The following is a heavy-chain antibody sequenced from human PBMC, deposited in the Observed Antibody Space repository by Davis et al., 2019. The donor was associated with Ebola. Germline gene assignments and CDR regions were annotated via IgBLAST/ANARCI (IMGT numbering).Heavy chain of an antibody. D-gene: IGHD4-17*01. V-gene: IGHV1-18*04. CDR1: GYTFTGYY. J-gene: IGHJ5*02. CDR3: ASDKASVTTDWFDP. Sequence: ASVKVSCKASGYTFTGYYMHWVRQAPGQGLEWMGWISAYNGNTNYAQKLQGRVTMTTDTSTSTAYMELRSLRSDDTAVYYCASDKASVTTDWFDPWGQGTLVTVSS. CDR2: ISAYNGNT.